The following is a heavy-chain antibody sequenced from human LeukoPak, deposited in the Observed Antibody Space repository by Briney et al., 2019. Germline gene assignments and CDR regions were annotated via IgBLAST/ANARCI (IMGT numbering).Heavy chain of an antibody. D-gene: IGHD3-10*01. CDR2: IRYDGSNK. J-gene: IGHJ3*02. CDR3: YGSGSPTIHDAFDI. V-gene: IGHV3-30*02. Sequence: GGSLRLSCAASGVTFSSDGMHWGRQAPGKGLEWGAFIRYDGSNKYYADSVKGRFTISRDNSKNTLYLQMNSLRAEDTAVYYCYGSGSPTIHDAFDIWGQGTMVTVSS. CDR1: GVTFSSDG.